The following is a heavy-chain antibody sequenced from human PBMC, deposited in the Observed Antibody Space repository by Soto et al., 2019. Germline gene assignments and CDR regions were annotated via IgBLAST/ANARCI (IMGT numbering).Heavy chain of an antibody. CDR3: AKEVSLGSTVDLGY. CDR2: ISGSEGST. V-gene: IGHV3-23*01. D-gene: IGHD7-27*01. J-gene: IGHJ4*02. CDR1: GFTFSIFA. Sequence: PGGSLRLSXAASGFTFSIFAMSWVRQSPGKGLEWVSTISGSEGSTYYADAVKGRFTISRDNSMGTLYLQMKSLRVEDTAIYYCAKEVSLGSTVDLGYWGQGALVTVSS.